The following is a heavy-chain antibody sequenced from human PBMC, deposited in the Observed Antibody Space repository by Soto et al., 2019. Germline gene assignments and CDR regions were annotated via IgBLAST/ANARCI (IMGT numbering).Heavy chain of an antibody. CDR1: GGTFSSYA. CDR2: IIPIFGTA. Sequence: GASVKVSCKASGGTFSSYAISWVRQAPGQGLEWMGGIIPIFGTANYAQKFQGRVTITADESTSTAYMELSSLRSEDTAVYYCASHPGGRRYYYGMDVWGQATTVTVSS. V-gene: IGHV1-69*13. CDR3: ASHPGGRRYYYGMDV. J-gene: IGHJ6*02. D-gene: IGHD2-15*01.